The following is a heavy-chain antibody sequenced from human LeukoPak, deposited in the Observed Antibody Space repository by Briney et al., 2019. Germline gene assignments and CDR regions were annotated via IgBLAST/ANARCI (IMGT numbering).Heavy chain of an antibody. J-gene: IGHJ4*02. CDR1: GFSFSSYG. V-gene: IGHV3-30*03. CDR3: AQGFTAIIY. Sequence: GGSLRLSCAASGFSFSSYGMQWVRQAPGKGLQWVAVVSYDGSNIDYADSVKGRFTISRDNSKNTLYLQMNSLRAEDTAVYYCAQGFTAIIYWGQGTLVTVSS. CDR2: VSYDGSNI. D-gene: IGHD2-21*02.